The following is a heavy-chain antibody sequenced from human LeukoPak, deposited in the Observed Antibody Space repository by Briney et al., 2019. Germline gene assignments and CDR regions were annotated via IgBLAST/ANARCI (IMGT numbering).Heavy chain of an antibody. J-gene: IGHJ5*02. D-gene: IGHD6-13*01. CDR1: GYTFTGYY. CDR2: INPNSGGT. Sequence: ASVKVSCKASGYTFTGYYMHWVRQAPGQGLERMGWINPNSGGTNYAQKFQGRVTMTRDTSISTAYMELSRLRSDDTAVYYCARGGYSSSWSGRGNWFDPWGQGTLVTVSS. V-gene: IGHV1-2*02. CDR3: ARGGYSSSWSGRGNWFDP.